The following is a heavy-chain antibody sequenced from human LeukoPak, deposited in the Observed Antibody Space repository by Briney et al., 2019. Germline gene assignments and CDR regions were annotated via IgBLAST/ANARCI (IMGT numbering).Heavy chain of an antibody. CDR3: ARDQGAAGDY. V-gene: IGHV3-7*01. J-gene: IGHJ4*02. CDR1: GFTFSNYW. CDR2: IDQDGSEK. Sequence: GGSLRLSCAASGFTFSNYWMNWVRRAPGKGLEWVANIDQDGSEKFYVDSVKGRFTISRDNGKNSMYLQMNSLRAEDTALYYCARDQGAAGDYWGQGTLVTVSS. D-gene: IGHD6-13*01.